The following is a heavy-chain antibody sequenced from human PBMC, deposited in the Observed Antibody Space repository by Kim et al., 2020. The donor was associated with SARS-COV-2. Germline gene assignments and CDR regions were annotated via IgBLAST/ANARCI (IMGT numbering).Heavy chain of an antibody. CDR2: ISWNRGSI. V-gene: IGHV3-9*01. Sequence: GGALRLSCAASGFTFSDYGMHWVRQAPGKGLEWVAGISWNRGSIDYADSVKGRFTISRDNAKNSLYLQMNSLRAEDTAVYYCAKVCSYTYDLLGCIYVWG. CDR1: GFTFSDYG. CDR3: AKVCSYTYDLLGCIYV. J-gene: IGHJ3*01. D-gene: IGHD2-8*01.